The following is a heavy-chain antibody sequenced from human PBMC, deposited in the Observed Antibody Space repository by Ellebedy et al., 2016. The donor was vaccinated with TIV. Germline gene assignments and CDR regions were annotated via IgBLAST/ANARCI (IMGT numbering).Heavy chain of an antibody. Sequence: GESLKISCAASGFTFSSYSMNWVRQAPGKGLEWVSSISSSSSYIYYADSVKGRFTISRDNAKNSLYLQMNSLRAEDTAVYYCARISFSGGGSYWGQGTLVTVSS. CDR2: ISSSSSYI. CDR3: ARISFSGGGSY. J-gene: IGHJ4*02. CDR1: GFTFSSYS. V-gene: IGHV3-21*01. D-gene: IGHD2-15*01.